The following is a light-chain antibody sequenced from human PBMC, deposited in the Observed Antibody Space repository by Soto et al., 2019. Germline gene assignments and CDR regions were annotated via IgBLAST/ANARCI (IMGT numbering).Light chain of an antibody. CDR1: QSVNSN. J-gene: IGKJ1*01. CDR2: GAS. V-gene: IGKV3-15*01. Sequence: EVVVTQSPATLSVSPGERAPLSCRASQSVNSNLAWYQQKPGQAPRLLIYGASTRATGIPATFSGSGSGTDFTLTITSLQSEDFAIYYCQQYNNWPRTFGQGTKVDIK. CDR3: QQYNNWPRT.